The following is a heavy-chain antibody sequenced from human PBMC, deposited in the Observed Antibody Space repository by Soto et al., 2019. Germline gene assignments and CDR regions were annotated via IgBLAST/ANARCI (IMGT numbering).Heavy chain of an antibody. Sequence: SETLSLTCAVYGGSFCGYYWTWIRQPPGTGLEWIGEINHSGSTNYNPSLKSRVTISADTSKNQFSLQLSSVTPADTAVYYCARGGTVVNGFDYWGQGTLVTAPQ. CDR3: ARGGTVVNGFDY. CDR2: INHSGST. J-gene: IGHJ4*02. CDR1: GGSFCGYY. D-gene: IGHD2-15*01. V-gene: IGHV4-34*01.